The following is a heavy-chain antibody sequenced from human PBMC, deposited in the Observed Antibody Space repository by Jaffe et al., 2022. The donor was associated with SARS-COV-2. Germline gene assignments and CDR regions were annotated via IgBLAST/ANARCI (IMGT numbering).Heavy chain of an antibody. CDR3: ARSLGVWGDSYDY. J-gene: IGHJ4*02. CDR2: LFYSGTT. V-gene: IGHV4-39*01. D-gene: IGHD2-21*02. CDR1: GDSITRNNYY. Sequence: QLQLQESGPGLLKPSETLSLTCSVSGDSITRNNYYWGWIRQPPGKGLEWIGSLFYSGTTFYRQSLKSRVTISIDTSKNQFSLKLTSVTAADTAIYYCARSLGVWGDSYDYWGQGTLVTVSS.